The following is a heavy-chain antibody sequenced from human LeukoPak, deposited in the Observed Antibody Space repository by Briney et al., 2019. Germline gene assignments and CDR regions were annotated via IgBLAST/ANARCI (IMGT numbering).Heavy chain of an antibody. CDR2: IYHSGST. V-gene: IGHV4-30-2*01. D-gene: IGHD3-10*01. Sequence: TSQTLSLTCDVSGGSISSGGYSWSWIRQPPGKGLEWIGYIYHSGSTYYNTSLKSRVTISVDRSKNQFSLKLSSVTAADTAVYYCARGGVRGVIQQNWFDPWGQGTLVTVSS. CDR3: ARGGVRGVIQQNWFDP. J-gene: IGHJ5*02. CDR1: GGSISSGGYS.